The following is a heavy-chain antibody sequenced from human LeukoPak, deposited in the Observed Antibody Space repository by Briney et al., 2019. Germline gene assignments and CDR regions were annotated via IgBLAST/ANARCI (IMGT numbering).Heavy chain of an antibody. J-gene: IGHJ6*03. CDR1: GYTFTSYG. D-gene: IGHD6-19*01. Sequence: ASVKVSCKASGYTFTSYGISWVRQAPGQGLEWMGWINAYNGNTNYAQKLQGRVTMTTDTSTSTAYMELRSLRSDDTAVYYCAKSSPYYYYTDVWGKGTTVTVSS. CDR2: INAYNGNT. V-gene: IGHV1-18*01. CDR3: AKSSPYYYYTDV.